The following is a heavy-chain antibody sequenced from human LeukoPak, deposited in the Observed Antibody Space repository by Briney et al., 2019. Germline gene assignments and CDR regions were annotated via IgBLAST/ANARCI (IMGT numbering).Heavy chain of an antibody. CDR2: IKQDGSEK. V-gene: IGHV3-7*01. CDR3: ASLKHYYDSSGYYYFDY. Sequence: GGSLRLSCAASGFTFSSYWMSWVRQAPGKGLEWVANIKQDGSEKYYVDSVKGRFTISRDNAKNSLYLQMNSLRAEDTAVYYCASLKHYYDSSGYYYFDYWGQGTLVTVSS. CDR1: GFTFSSYW. D-gene: IGHD3-22*01. J-gene: IGHJ4*02.